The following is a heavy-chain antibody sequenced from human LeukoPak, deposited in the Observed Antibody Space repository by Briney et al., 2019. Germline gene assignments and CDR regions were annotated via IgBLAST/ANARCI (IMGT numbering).Heavy chain of an antibody. J-gene: IGHJ5*02. CDR1: GVTLSPYG. V-gene: IGHV3-30*18. CDR2: ISYEGGTQ. D-gene: IGHD3-10*01. Sequence: GRSLRLSCAASGVTLSPYGMHWVRQAPGKGLEWVAVISYEGGTQHYADSVKGRFIISRDNPRNTLYLQMNSLRTEDTAVYYCAKEGTPHVSTWYDLWGQGTQVIVSS. CDR3: AKEGTPHVSTWYDL.